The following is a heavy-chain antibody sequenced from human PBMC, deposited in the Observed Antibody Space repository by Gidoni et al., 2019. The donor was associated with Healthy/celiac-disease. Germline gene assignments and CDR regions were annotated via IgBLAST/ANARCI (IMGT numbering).Heavy chain of an antibody. CDR1: GGSISSSSYY. CDR3: ARHCSYYYDRPDDAFDI. V-gene: IGHV4-39*01. D-gene: IGHD3-22*01. Sequence: QLQLQESGPGLVKPSETLSITCTVSGGSISSSSYYWGWIRQPPGKGLEWIGSIYYSGSTYYNPSLKSRVTISVDTSKNQFSLKLSSVTAADTAVYYCARHCSYYYDRPDDAFDIWGQGTMVTVSS. CDR2: IYYSGST. J-gene: IGHJ3*02.